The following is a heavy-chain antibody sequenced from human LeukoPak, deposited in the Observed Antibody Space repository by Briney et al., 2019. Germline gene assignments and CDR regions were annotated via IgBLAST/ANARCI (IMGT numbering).Heavy chain of an antibody. V-gene: IGHV3-30*02. CDR1: GFTFSTYG. J-gene: IGHJ4*02. Sequence: GGSLRLSCAASGFTFSTYGMHWVRQAPGKGLEWVAFIRSDETNKYYADSVKGRFTISRDNSKSTLYIQMNSLRAEDTAVYYCARAKPKNMVRGLIMRRESRYYFDYWGQGTLVAVSS. CDR2: IRSDETNK. CDR3: ARAKPKNMVRGLIMRRESRYYFDY. D-gene: IGHD3-10*01.